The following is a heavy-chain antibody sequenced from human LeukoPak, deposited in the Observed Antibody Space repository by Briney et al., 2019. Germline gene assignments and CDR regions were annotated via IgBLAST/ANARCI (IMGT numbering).Heavy chain of an antibody. CDR2: IITFNGDT. V-gene: IGHV1-18*01. Sequence: GASLKASCKASGYPFSDFPISWVRLAPGQGFEWMGWIITFNGDTNYAQKFRGRVTMTRDTSPNTVDLELRSLTSDDTAVYYCARGPPGNQRFYDSWGQGTLVTVSS. D-gene: IGHD1-26*01. J-gene: IGHJ5*01. CDR1: GYPFSDFP. CDR3: ARGPPGNQRFYDS.